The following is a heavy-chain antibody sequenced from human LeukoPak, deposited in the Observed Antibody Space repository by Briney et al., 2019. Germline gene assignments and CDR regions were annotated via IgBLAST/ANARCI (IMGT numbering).Heavy chain of an antibody. CDR3: ARRTRDCSSTSCHYYYYGMDV. D-gene: IGHD2-2*01. CDR1: GYIFTSYW. Sequence: GESLKISCKGSGYIFTSYWISWVRQMPGKGLEWMGRIDPSDSYTNYSPSFQGHVTISADKSISTAYLQWSSLKASDTAMYYCARRTRDCSSTSCHYYYYGMDVWGQGTTVTVSS. J-gene: IGHJ6*02. CDR2: IDPSDSYT. V-gene: IGHV5-10-1*01.